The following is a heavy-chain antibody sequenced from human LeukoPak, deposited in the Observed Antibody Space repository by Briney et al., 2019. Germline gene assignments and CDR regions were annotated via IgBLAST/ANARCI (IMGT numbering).Heavy chain of an antibody. Sequence: RGSLRLSCAASGFTFSHYYMSWVRQAPGKGLEWLAHIKYDGSETYHVDSVKGRFTISRDNAKNTLYLQMNSLRAEDTAVYYCTRDEGATVTTFRLDYWGQGTLVSVSS. V-gene: IGHV3-7*03. CDR2: IKYDGSET. CDR1: GFTFSHYY. D-gene: IGHD4-17*01. J-gene: IGHJ4*02. CDR3: TRDEGATVTTFRLDY.